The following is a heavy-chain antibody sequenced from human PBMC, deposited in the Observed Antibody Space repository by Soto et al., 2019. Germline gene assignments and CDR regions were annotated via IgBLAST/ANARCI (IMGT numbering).Heavy chain of an antibody. CDR2: IYYSGST. V-gene: IGHV4-59*01. J-gene: IGHJ3*02. CDR1: GGSISSYY. Sequence: LSLTCTVSGGSISSYYWSWIRQPPGKGLEWIGYIYYSGSTNYNPSLKSRVTISVDTSKNQXXXXLSSVTAADAAVYYCARVAYYDSSGYDAFDIWGQGTMVTVSS. D-gene: IGHD3-22*01. CDR3: ARVAYYDSSGYDAFDI.